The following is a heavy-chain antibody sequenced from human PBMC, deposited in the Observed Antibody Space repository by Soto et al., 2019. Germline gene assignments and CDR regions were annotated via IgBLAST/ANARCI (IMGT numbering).Heavy chain of an antibody. Sequence: QITLKESGPTQMKPTQTLTLTCTVSGFALSSSGVAVGWIRQPPGEALEWLALIYWDDDRRYSPSLKSRLTITKDTSKNLVVLTMTNMDPVDTATYWCVQGSAFHHHAMDVWGQGTTVTVSS. V-gene: IGHV2-5*02. CDR3: VQGSAFHHHAMDV. CDR1: GFALSSSGVA. J-gene: IGHJ6*02. CDR2: IYWDDDR. D-gene: IGHD3-16*01.